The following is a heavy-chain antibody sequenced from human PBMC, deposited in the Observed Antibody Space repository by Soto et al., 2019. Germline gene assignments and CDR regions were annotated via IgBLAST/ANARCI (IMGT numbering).Heavy chain of an antibody. J-gene: IGHJ4*02. CDR1: GYTFTTYG. CDR3: AREKIVATMESFDY. V-gene: IGHV1-18*01. D-gene: IGHD5-12*01. Sequence: ASVKVSCKASGYTFTTYGISWVRQAPGQGLEWMGWISGYKGNTYYAQKFQGRVTMTTDTSTSTAYMELRSLRSDDTAVYYCAREKIVATMESFDYWGQGPLVTVS. CDR2: ISGYKGNT.